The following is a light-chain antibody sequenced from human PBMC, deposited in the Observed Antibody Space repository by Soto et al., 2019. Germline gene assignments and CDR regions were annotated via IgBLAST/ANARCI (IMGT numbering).Light chain of an antibody. J-gene: IGKJ1*01. V-gene: IGKV1-17*01. CDR3: LQHDSYPRT. Sequence: DVQMTQSPSSLSASVGDRVTITCRASQGINNDLSWYQQKAGEAPKRLIYAASALQRGVSSRFSGGGSGTEFTLTINSLQPEDFATYYCLQHDSYPRTFGQGTKVDIK. CDR1: QGINND. CDR2: AAS.